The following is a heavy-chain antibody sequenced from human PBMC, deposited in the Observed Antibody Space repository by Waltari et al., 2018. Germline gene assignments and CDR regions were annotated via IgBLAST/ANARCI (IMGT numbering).Heavy chain of an antibody. V-gene: IGHV4-59*01. CDR2: MYYSGST. CDR3: ARVNAAGDYGYYYYYMDV. D-gene: IGHD4-17*01. Sequence: QVQLQESGPGLAKPSETLSLTCNVSGGSISSYYWIWTRQPPGKGMEWIGYMYYSGSTIYNPSLKSRVTISVDTSKTQFSLKLSSVTAADTAVYYCARVNAAGDYGYYYYYMDVWGKGTTVTVSS. CDR1: GGSISSYY. J-gene: IGHJ6*03.